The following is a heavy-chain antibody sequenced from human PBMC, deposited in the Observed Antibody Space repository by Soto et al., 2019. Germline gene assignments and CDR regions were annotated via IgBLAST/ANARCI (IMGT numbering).Heavy chain of an antibody. D-gene: IGHD3-22*01. CDR3: ARINFDYYDSSGYSRWFDP. Sequence: QLQLQESGSGLVKPSQTLSLTCAVSGGSISSGGYSWSWIRQPPGKGLEWIGYIYHSGSTYYNPSLKRRVTITGDRSKNQFSLKLSSVTAADTAVYYCARINFDYYDSSGYSRWFDPWGQGTLVTVSS. V-gene: IGHV4-30-2*01. J-gene: IGHJ5*02. CDR1: GGSISSGGYS. CDR2: IYHSGST.